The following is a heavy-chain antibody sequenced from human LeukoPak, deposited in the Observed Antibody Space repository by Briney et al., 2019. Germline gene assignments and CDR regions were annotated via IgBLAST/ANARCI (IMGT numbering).Heavy chain of an antibody. CDR2: IYSEGTT. V-gene: IGHV3-53*01. J-gene: IGHJ6*03. D-gene: IGHD5-12*01. CDR1: GFAVSNNY. CDR3: ARPTTRYYMDV. Sequence: GGSLRLSCAASGFAVSNNYMSWVRQAPGKGLEWVSVIYSEGTTYYGDAVKGRFTISRDDSMNTLYLQMNSLRAEDTAVYYCARPTTRYYMDVWGKGTTVTVSS.